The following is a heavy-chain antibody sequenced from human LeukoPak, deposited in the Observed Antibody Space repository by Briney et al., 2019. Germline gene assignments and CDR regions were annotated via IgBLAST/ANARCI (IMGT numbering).Heavy chain of an antibody. D-gene: IGHD3-10*01. V-gene: IGHV4-59*01. CDR3: SRSKSDGSSSCPLYGDCYYYYYMDV. Sequence: PSETLSLTCTVSGASISSYYWSWIRQPPGKGLEWIGFIYNSGSPNYNPSLRSRVTISLDTSKSQFSLRLSSVTAADTAVYYCSRSKSDGSSSCPLYGDCYYYYYMDVWGKGTTVTVSS. J-gene: IGHJ6*03. CDR2: IYNSGSP. CDR1: GASISSYY.